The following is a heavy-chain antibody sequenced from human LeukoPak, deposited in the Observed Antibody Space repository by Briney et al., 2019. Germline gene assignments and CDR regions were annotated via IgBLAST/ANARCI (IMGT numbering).Heavy chain of an antibody. CDR2: ISSSGSTI. CDR3: ARDYSGYSYAFDF. D-gene: IGHD5-18*01. V-gene: IGHV3-11*01. Sequence: GGSLRLSCAASGFTFSGYYISWIRQAPGKGLEWVSYISSSGSTIYYADSVKGRFTISRDNAKNSLYLQMNGLRAEDTAVYYCARDYSGYSYAFDFWGPGTLVTVSS. J-gene: IGHJ4*02. CDR1: GFTFSGYY.